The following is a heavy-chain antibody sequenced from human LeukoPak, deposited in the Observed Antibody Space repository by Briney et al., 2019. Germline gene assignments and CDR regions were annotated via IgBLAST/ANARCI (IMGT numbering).Heavy chain of an antibody. CDR3: ARVGSHFNLGAAFDI. Sequence: GASVKVSCKASGYTFTSYDINWVRQAPGQGLEWMGWMNPNSGNTGYAQKFQGRVTMTRNTSISTAYMELSSLRSEDTAVYYCARVGSHFNLGAAFDIWGQGTMVTVSS. V-gene: IGHV1-8*01. J-gene: IGHJ3*02. CDR1: GYTFTSYD. D-gene: IGHD1-26*01. CDR2: MNPNSGNT.